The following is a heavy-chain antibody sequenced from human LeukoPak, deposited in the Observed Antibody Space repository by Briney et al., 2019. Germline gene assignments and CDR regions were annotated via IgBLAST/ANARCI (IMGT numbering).Heavy chain of an antibody. CDR3: ARVNVWLVLDY. CDR2: VNPNSGGT. Sequence: ASVKVSCKASGYTFTGYYMHWVRQAPGQGLEWMGWVNPNSGGTNYAQKFQGWVTMTRDTSISTAYMELSRLRSDDTAVYYCARVNVWLVLDYWGQGTLVTVSS. V-gene: IGHV1-2*04. D-gene: IGHD6-19*01. CDR1: GYTFTGYY. J-gene: IGHJ4*02.